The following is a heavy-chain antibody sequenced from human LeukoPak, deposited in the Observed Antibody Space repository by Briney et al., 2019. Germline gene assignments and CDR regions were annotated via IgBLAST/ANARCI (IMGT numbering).Heavy chain of an antibody. CDR3: ARVALAAAGTQLWFDP. Sequence: GASVKVSCKASGYTFTSYGISWVRQAPGQGLEWMGWISAYNGNTNYAQKLQGRVTMTTDTSTSTAYMELRGLRSDDTAVYYCARVALAAAGTQLWFDPWGQGTLVTVSS. D-gene: IGHD6-13*01. CDR2: ISAYNGNT. J-gene: IGHJ5*02. V-gene: IGHV1-18*01. CDR1: GYTFTSYG.